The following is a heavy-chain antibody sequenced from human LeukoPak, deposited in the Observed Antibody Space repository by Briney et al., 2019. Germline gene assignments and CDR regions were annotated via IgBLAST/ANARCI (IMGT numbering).Heavy chain of an antibody. CDR1: GLTFSNYW. Sequence: GGSLRLSCAASGLTFSNYWMTWVRQSPGKGLEWVAIIKPDGSDRYSVDSEKGRFTVSRDNAKNSLYLQMSSLRAEDTAVYYCARGGHRQKEFWGQGTLVTVSS. CDR3: ARGGHRQKEF. V-gene: IGHV3-7*01. D-gene: IGHD3-10*01. J-gene: IGHJ4*02. CDR2: IKPDGSDR.